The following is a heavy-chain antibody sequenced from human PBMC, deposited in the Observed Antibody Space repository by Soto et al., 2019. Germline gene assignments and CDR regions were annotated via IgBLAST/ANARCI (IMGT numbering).Heavy chain of an antibody. D-gene: IGHD3-22*01. CDR2: IYYSGST. CDR3: ARDYDSSGDY. V-gene: IGHV4-39*01. CDR1: GCSISTSSYY. Sequence: PSETLSLTCTFSGCSISTSSYYLGWIRQPPGKGLEWIGSIYYSGSTYYNPSLKSRVTISVDTSKNQFSLKLSSVTAADTAVYYCARDYDSSGDYWGQGTLVTVSS. J-gene: IGHJ4*02.